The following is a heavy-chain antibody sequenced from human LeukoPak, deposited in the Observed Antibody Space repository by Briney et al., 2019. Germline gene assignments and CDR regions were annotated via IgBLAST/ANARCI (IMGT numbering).Heavy chain of an antibody. CDR3: AKDNPVVPAAHDAFDI. Sequence: GGSLRLSCAASGFSFSSYAMSWVRQAPGKGLEWVSAISGSGGSTYYADSVKGRFTISRDNSKNTLYLQMNSLRAEDTAVYYCAKDNPVVPAAHDAFDIWGQGTMVTVSS. J-gene: IGHJ3*02. CDR2: ISGSGGST. D-gene: IGHD2-2*01. V-gene: IGHV3-23*01. CDR1: GFSFSSYA.